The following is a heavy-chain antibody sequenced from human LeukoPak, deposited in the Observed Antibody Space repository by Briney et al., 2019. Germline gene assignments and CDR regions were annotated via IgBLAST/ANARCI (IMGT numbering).Heavy chain of an antibody. CDR2: ISSNGADT. D-gene: IGHD1-14*01. Sequence: PGGSVRLFCAVSRFAFTTYAMTWVRQAPGQGLEYVSNISSNGADTYSADSVKGRFTISRDNSKNTLYLQMTSLRVEDTAVYYCANYRKPQGLDYWGQGTLVTVSS. J-gene: IGHJ4*02. CDR3: ANYRKPQGLDY. V-gene: IGHV3-23*01. CDR1: RFAFTTYA.